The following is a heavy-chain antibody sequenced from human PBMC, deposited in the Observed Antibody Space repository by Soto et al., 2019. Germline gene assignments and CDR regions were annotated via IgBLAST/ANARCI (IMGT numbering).Heavy chain of an antibody. CDR3: ARYDAESGSNKLDP. V-gene: IGHV4-61*01. CDR1: GGSVSSRSHF. J-gene: IGHJ5*02. CDR2: IYYTGNT. D-gene: IGHD5-12*01. Sequence: QVQLQESGPGVVKPSDTLSVTCTVSGGSVSSRSHFWRWIRQPPGGVLQWIGSIYYTGNTNYSPSLKSRAPLSVDTSRNPFSLRLTSVPAADTAIYYCARYDAESGSNKLDPWGQGTLVTVSS.